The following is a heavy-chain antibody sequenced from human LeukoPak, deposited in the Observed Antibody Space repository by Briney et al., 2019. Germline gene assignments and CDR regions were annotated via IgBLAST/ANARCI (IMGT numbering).Heavy chain of an antibody. CDR2: IIPIFGTA. V-gene: IGHV1-69*13. Sequence: SVKVSCKASGGTFSSYAISWVRQAPGQGLEWMGGIIPIFGTANYAQKFQGRVTITADESTSTAYMELSSLRSEDTAVYYCARDLSGSGWEYYFDYWGQGTLVTVSS. CDR3: ARDLSGSGWEYYFDY. J-gene: IGHJ4*02. D-gene: IGHD6-19*01. CDR1: GGTFSSYA.